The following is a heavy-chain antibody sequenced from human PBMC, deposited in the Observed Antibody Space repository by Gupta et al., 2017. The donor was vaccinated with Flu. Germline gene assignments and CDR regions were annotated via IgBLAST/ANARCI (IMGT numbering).Heavy chain of an antibody. CDR3: ARGGGDSYGFGPGFGY. J-gene: IGHJ4*01. V-gene: IGHV4-59*01. CDR1: GGSISSYY. D-gene: IGHD5-18*01. CDR2: IYYSGST. Sequence: QLQLQESGPGLVKPSETLSLTCTVSGGSISSYYWSWIRQPPGKGLEWIGYIYYSGSTNYNPSLKSRVTISVDTSKNQFSLKLSSVTAAETAVYYCARGGGDSYGFGPGFGYWGHGTLVTVYS.